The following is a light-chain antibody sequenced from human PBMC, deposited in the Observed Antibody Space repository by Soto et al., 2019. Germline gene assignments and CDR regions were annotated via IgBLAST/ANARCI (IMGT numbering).Light chain of an antibody. J-gene: IGKJ5*01. Sequence: DIPLTQSPSAMSASVGDRATITCRASQGISNHLVWFHQIPGKVPNRLIYDASSLQTVVPSRLRGSGSGTDFTLTISSLQPPDFAAYSCLQHPNFPITFGKGTRL. CDR3: LQHPNFPIT. V-gene: IGKV1-17*03. CDR1: QGISNH. CDR2: DAS.